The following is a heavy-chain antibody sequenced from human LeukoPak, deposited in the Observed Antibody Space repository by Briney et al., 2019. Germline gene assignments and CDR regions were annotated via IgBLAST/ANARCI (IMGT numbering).Heavy chain of an antibody. CDR1: GFTFSSYG. D-gene: IGHD3-3*01. J-gene: IGHJ4*02. CDR3: ANGYDFWSGYLVY. Sequence: GRSLRLSCAASGFTFSSYGMHWVRQAPGKGLEWVAVISYDGRNKYYADSVKGRFTISRDNSKNTLYLQMNSLRAEDTAVYYCANGYDFWSGYLVYWGQGTLVTVSS. CDR2: ISYDGRNK. V-gene: IGHV3-30*18.